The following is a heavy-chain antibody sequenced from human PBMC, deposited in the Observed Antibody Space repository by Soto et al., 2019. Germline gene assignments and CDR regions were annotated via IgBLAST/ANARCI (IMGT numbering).Heavy chain of an antibody. J-gene: IGHJ4*02. V-gene: IGHV1-69*02. CDR2: IIPILGIA. CDR3: ARRGYCSSTSCDDY. Sequence: QVPLVQSGAEVKKPGSSVKVSCKASGGTFSSYTISWVRQAPGQGLEWMGRIIPILGIANYAQKFQGRVTITADKSTSTAYMELSSLRSEDTAVYYCARRGYCSSTSCDDYWGQGTLVTVSS. CDR1: GGTFSSYT. D-gene: IGHD2-2*01.